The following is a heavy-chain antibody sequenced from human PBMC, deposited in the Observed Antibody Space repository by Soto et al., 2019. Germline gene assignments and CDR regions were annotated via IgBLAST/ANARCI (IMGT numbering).Heavy chain of an antibody. D-gene: IGHD1-26*01. CDR1: GFNFNTYF. V-gene: IGHV3-30*05. CDR3: ASDDAHGSNCDLAY. J-gene: IGHJ4*02. CDR2: IFPHGREK. Sequence: QVQLVQSGGGVVQPGRSLRLSCAASGFNFNTYFMHCVRQAPGKGLEWVAMIFPHGREKEYADSVKGRFNISIVNSNNRMYLQMASLRPEGTAVYYCASDDAHGSNCDLAYWGQGAVVTVSS.